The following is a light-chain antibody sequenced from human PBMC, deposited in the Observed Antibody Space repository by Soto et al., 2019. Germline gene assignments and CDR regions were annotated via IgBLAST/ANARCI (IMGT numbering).Light chain of an antibody. CDR2: DAS. J-gene: IGKJ1*01. CDR1: QDINNF. CDR3: QQYDDFPRET. V-gene: IGKV1-33*01. Sequence: DIQLAQSPASLSASVGDRVTITCRASQDINNFLNWYQQKPGKAPKLLVYDASNLELGVPSRFSGSGSGSEFTFTIIDLQPEDSATYYCQQYDDFPRETFGQGTNVEIK.